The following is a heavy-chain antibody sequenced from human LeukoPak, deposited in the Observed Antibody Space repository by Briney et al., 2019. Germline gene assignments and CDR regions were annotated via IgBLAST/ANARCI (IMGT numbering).Heavy chain of an antibody. J-gene: IGHJ4*02. CDR2: IYSGGST. D-gene: IGHD3-10*01. Sequence: GGSLRLSCAASGFTVSSNYMSWVRQAPGKGLEWVSVIYSGGSTYYADSVKGRFTISRDNSKNTLYLQMNSLRAEDTAVYYCARELNYGSGSYNDYWGQGTLVTVSS. CDR1: GFTVSSNY. CDR3: ARELNYGSGSYNDY. V-gene: IGHV3-53*01.